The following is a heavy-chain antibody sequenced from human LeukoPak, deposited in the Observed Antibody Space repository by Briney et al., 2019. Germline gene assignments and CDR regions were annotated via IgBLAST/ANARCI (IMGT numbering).Heavy chain of an antibody. Sequence: GASVKVSCKASGYTFTGYSIHWVRQAPGQGLEWMGSLNPINGDTKYAHPFNGRVTMTMDTSVTTVYMELKSLTSDDTAVYYCARHDGYGSGRWDWFDPWGQGTLVTVSS. V-gene: IGHV1-2*07. J-gene: IGHJ5*02. D-gene: IGHD3-10*01. CDR1: GYTFTGYS. CDR2: LNPINGDT. CDR3: ARHDGYGSGRWDWFDP.